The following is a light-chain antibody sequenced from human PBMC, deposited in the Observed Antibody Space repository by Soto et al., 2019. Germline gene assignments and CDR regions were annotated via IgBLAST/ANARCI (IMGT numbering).Light chain of an antibody. CDR2: DAS. J-gene: IGKJ5*01. V-gene: IGKV3-11*01. Sequence: ETVLTQSPATLSLSRGESATRSCRASQSVSTYLAWYQQKPGQAPRLLIYDASNRVTGIPARFRGSGSGTDFTLTISSLEPDDFAVYYCQQRSNWQITFGQGTRLEIK. CDR1: QSVSTY. CDR3: QQRSNWQIT.